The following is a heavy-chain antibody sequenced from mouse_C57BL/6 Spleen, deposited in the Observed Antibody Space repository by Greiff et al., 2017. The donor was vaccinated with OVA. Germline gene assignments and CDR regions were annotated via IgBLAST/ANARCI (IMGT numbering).Heavy chain of an antibody. CDR2: IDPEDGET. CDR3: ARARRSITTVVATGYFDV. V-gene: IGHV14-2*01. CDR1: GFNIKDYY. Sequence: EVQLQQSGAELVKPGASVKLSCTASGFNIKDYYMHWVKQRTEQGLEWIGRIDPEDGETKYAPTFQGKATITADTSSNTAYLQLSSLTSEDTAVYYCARARRSITTVVATGYFDVWGTGTTVTVSS. D-gene: IGHD1-1*01. J-gene: IGHJ1*03.